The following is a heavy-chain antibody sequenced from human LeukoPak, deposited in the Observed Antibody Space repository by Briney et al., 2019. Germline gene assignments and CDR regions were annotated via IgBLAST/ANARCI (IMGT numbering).Heavy chain of an antibody. D-gene: IGHD3-22*01. CDR3: AKGSSGYFADL. Sequence: GGSLRLSCAASGFTLSDYGMHWVRQAPGKGLEWVSAISNDGGGTQYADFVEGRFTISRDNSKNTLFLQMSSLRAEDTALYYCAKGSSGYFADLWGQGTLVTVSS. J-gene: IGHJ5*02. V-gene: IGHV3-23*01. CDR1: GFTLSDYG. CDR2: ISNDGGGT.